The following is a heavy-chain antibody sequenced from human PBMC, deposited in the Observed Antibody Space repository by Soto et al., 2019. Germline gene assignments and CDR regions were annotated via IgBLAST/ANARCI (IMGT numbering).Heavy chain of an antibody. J-gene: IGHJ6*02. CDR3: ASLEATPSRYYYYGMDV. D-gene: IGHD5-12*01. CDR1: GGTFSSYA. V-gene: IGHV1-69*13. Sequence: ASVKVSCKASGGTFSSYAISWVRQAPGQGLEWMGGIIPIFGTANYAQKFQGRVTITADESTSTAYMELSSLRSEDTAVYYCASLEATPSRYYYYGMDVWGQGTTVTVSS. CDR2: IIPIFGTA.